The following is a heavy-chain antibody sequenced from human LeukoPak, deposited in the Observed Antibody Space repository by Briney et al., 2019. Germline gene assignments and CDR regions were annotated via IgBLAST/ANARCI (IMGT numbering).Heavy chain of an antibody. D-gene: IGHD2-2*01. V-gene: IGHV3-23*01. CDR3: AKGLRRTSCYYSSSCFLDY. Sequence: PGGSLRLSCAASGFTFSSYAMSWVRQAPGKGLEWASAISGSGGSTYYADSVKGRFTISRDNSKNTLYLQMNSLRAEDTAVYYCAKGLRRTSCYYSSSCFLDYWGQGTLVTVSS. J-gene: IGHJ4*02. CDR1: GFTFSSYA. CDR2: ISGSGGST.